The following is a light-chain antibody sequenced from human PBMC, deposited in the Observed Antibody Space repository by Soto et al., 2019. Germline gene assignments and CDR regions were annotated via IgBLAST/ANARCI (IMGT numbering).Light chain of an antibody. CDR1: QTVTRSY. CDR3: QKYGSSSIT. J-gene: IGKJ5*01. CDR2: GAS. V-gene: IGKV3-20*01. Sequence: EIVMTPSPATLSVSPVEISTLSCRASQTVTRSYLAWYQQKPGQAPRLLIYGASIRATGIPDRFSGSGSGTDFTLTISRLEPEDFAVYYCQKYGSSSITCGQGKRREIK.